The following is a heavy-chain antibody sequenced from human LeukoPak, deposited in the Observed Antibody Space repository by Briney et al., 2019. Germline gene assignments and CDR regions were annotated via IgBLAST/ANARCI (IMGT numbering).Heavy chain of an antibody. CDR1: GFTFSSYG. CDR3: AKDGGSSGWYFDY. D-gene: IGHD6-19*01. V-gene: IGHV3-30*18. CDR2: ISYDGSNK. Sequence: GRSLRLSCAASGFTFSSYGMHWGRQAPGKGQEWVAVISYDGSNKYYADSVKGRFTISRDNSKNTLYLQMNSLRAEDTAVYYCAKDGGSSGWYFDYWGQGTLVTVSS. J-gene: IGHJ4*02.